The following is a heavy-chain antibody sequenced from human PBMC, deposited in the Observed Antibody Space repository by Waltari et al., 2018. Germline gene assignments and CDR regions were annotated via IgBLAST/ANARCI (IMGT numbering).Heavy chain of an antibody. Sequence: QLQLQESGPGLVKPSETLSLTCTVSGGSISSSSYYWGWIRQPPGKGLEWFGSIYYSGSTYAHPSLRSLVTVSVDTSKNQFSLKLSSVTAADTAVYYCARDRRGGSYGSGSYLPYNWFDPWGQGTLVTVSS. V-gene: IGHV4-39*07. D-gene: IGHD3-10*01. J-gene: IGHJ5*02. CDR3: ARDRRGGSYGSGSYLPYNWFDP. CDR1: GGSISSSSYY. CDR2: IYYSGST.